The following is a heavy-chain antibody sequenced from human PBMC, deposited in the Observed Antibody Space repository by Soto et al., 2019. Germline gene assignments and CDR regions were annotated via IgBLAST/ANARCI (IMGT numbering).Heavy chain of an antibody. V-gene: IGHV4-30-2*01. J-gene: IGHJ6*02. CDR2: IYNSGST. Sequence: TLSLTCAVSGGSINSAGYSWAWFWQPPGKSLEWIGYIYNSGSTYYDPALKSRVTISVDRSKNQFSLKLNSVTAADTAVHYPPRGPDVCDPRTILTVSS. CDR1: GGSINSAGYS. CDR3: PRGPDV.